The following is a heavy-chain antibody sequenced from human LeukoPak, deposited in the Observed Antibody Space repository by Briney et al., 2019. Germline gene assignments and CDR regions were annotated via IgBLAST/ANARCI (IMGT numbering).Heavy chain of an antibody. Sequence: SETLSLTCTVSGGSISPYYWSWIRQPPGKGLEWIGYVYYSGSTNYNSSLRSRVTISVHTSKNQFSLKLTSVSAADTAVYYCARGGWSLDYWGQGTLVTVSS. CDR3: ARGGWSLDY. J-gene: IGHJ4*02. CDR1: GGSISPYY. D-gene: IGHD6-19*01. V-gene: IGHV4-59*01. CDR2: VYYSGST.